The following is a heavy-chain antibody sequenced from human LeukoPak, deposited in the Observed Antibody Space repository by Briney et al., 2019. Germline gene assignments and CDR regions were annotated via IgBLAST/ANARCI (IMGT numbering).Heavy chain of an antibody. CDR2: IWYDGSHE. Sequence: PGRSLRLSCATSGFTFSRHGMDWVRQVPGKGLEWVALIWYDGSHEYYADSVKGRSTVSRDDSKNTLYLQMNSLRAEDTAVYYCAGHYLSGWNDYWGQGTLVTVSS. V-gene: IGHV3-33*01. J-gene: IGHJ4*02. CDR3: AGHYLSGWNDY. CDR1: GFTFSRHG. D-gene: IGHD6-19*01.